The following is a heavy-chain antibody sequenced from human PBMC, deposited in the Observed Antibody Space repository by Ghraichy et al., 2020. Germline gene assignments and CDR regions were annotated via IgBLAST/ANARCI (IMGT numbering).Heavy chain of an antibody. CDR2: IWADGSKK. CDR3: AKDIGSWYYLDS. J-gene: IGHJ4*02. CDR1: GFRLRNYG. D-gene: IGHD6-13*01. Sequence: LSLTCAASGFRLRNYGMHWVRQAPGKGLEWVAFIWADGSKKFYADSVKGRFTISRDNSNNILSLQMSSPRPDDTAVYYCAKDIGSWYYLDSWGQGVLVTVSS. V-gene: IGHV3-30*02.